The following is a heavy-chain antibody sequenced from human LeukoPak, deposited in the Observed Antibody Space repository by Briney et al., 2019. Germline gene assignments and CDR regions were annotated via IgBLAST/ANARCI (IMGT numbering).Heavy chain of an antibody. CDR1: GFSFSSYG. D-gene: IGHD5-18*01. J-gene: IGHJ4*02. CDR2: IRYDGSNK. Sequence: GGSLRLSCAASGFSFSSYGMHWVRQAPGKGLEWMASIRYDGSNKYYADSVKGRFTISRDNSKNTLYLQMNSLRAEDTAVYYCASSGYSYGPYGYYFDYWGQGTLVTVSS. V-gene: IGHV3-30*02. CDR3: ASSGYSYGPYGYYFDY.